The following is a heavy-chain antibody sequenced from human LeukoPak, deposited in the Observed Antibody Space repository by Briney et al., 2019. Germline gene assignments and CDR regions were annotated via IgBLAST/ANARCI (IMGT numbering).Heavy chain of an antibody. V-gene: IGHV5-51*01. D-gene: IGHD3-10*01. CDR2: FNPGDPDA. CDR3: ARLVSYYYGSGSRGSYFDC. CDR1: GYSFTSYW. Sequence: GESLKISCKGSGYSFTSYWIGWVRQMPGKGLELMGSFNPGDPDARYSPSLQGHVIISADKSISTAYLQWSSLKASDTAIYYCARLVSYYYGSGSRGSYFDCWGQGTLVTVSS. J-gene: IGHJ4*02.